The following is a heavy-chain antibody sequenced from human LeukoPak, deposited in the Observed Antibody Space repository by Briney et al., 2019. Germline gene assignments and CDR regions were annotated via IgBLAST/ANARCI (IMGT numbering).Heavy chain of an antibody. Sequence: GGSLRLSCAASGFTFTNYWMHWVRQAPGKGLVWVSRIDIDGTGTSYADSVKGRFTISRDNAKNTVCLQMNSLKAEDTAVYYCGTVFDHWGPGILVTVSS. CDR2: IDIDGTGT. CDR3: GTVFDH. V-gene: IGHV3-74*01. J-gene: IGHJ4*02. CDR1: GFTFTNYW.